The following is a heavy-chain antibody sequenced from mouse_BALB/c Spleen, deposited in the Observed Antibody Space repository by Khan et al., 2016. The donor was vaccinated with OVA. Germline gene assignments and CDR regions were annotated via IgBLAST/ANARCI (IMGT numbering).Heavy chain of an antibody. V-gene: IGHV1S136*01. J-gene: IGHJ3*01. CDR3: ARREYYGSSSFAY. D-gene: IGHD1-1*01. CDR2: INPYNDGT. Sequence: EVELVESGPELVKPGASVKMSCKASGYTFTSYVMHWVKQKPGQGLEWIGYINPYNDGTKYNEKFKGKATLTSDKSSSTAYMELSSLTSEDSAVYYCARREYYGSSSFAYGGQGTLVTVSA. CDR1: GYTFTSYV.